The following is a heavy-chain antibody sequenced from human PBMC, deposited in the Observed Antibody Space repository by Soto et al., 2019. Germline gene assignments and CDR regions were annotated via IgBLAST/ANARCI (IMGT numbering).Heavy chain of an antibody. CDR3: ARASVATIPGGMDV. J-gene: IGHJ6*02. CDR2: INHSGST. D-gene: IGHD2-15*01. CDR1: GGSFSGYY. V-gene: IGHV4-34*01. Sequence: SETLSLTCAVYGGSFSGYYWSWIRQPPGKGLEWIGEINHSGSTNYNPSLKSRVTISVDTSKNQFSLKLSSVTAADTAVYYCARASVATIPGGMDVWGQGTTVTV.